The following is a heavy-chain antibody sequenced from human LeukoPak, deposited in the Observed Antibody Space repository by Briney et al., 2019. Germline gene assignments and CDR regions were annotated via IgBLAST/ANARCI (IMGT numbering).Heavy chain of an antibody. J-gene: IGHJ4*02. V-gene: IGHV1-18*01. CDR3: ARAEWLRLTNHFDC. CDR1: GYTFTSYG. D-gene: IGHD5-12*01. Sequence: ASVKVSCKASGYTFTSYGISWVRQAPGQGLEWMGWISAYNGNTNYAQKLQGRVTMTTDTSTSTAYMELRSLRSDDTAVYYCARAEWLRLTNHFDCWGQGTLVTVSS. CDR2: ISAYNGNT.